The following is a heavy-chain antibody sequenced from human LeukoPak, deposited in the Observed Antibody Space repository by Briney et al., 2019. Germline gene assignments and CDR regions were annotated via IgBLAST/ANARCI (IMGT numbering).Heavy chain of an antibody. CDR2: FDPEDGET. V-gene: IGHV1-24*01. D-gene: IGHD1-26*01. Sequence: ASVKVSCKVSGYTLTELSMHWVRQAPGKGLEWMGGFDPEDGETIYAQKFQGRVTITADESTSTAYMELSSLRSEDTAVYYCASAGRELLRGDYWGQGTLVTVSS. CDR3: ASAGRELLRGDY. J-gene: IGHJ4*02. CDR1: GYTLTELS.